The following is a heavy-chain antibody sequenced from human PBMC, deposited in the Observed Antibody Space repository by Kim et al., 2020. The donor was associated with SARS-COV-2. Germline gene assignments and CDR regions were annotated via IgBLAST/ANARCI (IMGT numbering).Heavy chain of an antibody. CDR2: ISAYNGDT. Sequence: ASVKVSCKASGYTFSTYGISWVRQAPGQRLEWVGWISAYNGDTKNAQKLQGRVTMTTDTSTSTAYMELRSLRFDDTAVYYCARDGATSFYFYGMDVWGQG. J-gene: IGHJ6*02. CDR1: GYTFSTYG. CDR3: ARDGATSFYFYGMDV. V-gene: IGHV1-18*01. D-gene: IGHD3-16*01.